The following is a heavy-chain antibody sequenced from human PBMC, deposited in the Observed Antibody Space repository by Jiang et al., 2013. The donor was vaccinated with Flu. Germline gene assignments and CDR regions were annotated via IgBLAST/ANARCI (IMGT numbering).Heavy chain of an antibody. V-gene: IGHV1-3*01. D-gene: IGHD7-27*01. CDR2: T. CDR3: ARDRGATGDFDY. J-gene: IGHJ4*02. Sequence: TQYSKRFQGRITITRDTSANTAYVDLSSLRSEDTAVYFCARDRGATGDFDYWGQGSLVTVSS.